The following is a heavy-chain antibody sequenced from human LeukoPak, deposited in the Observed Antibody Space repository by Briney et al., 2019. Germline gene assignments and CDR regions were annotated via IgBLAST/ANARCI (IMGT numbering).Heavy chain of an antibody. CDR2: IYPGDSET. CDR3: ASKLGFGSNSDDYYYYYMEL. D-gene: IGHD3-10*01. Sequence: GESLKISCKASGYGSTKYWIGWVRQMPGKGLEWMGLIYPGDSETRYSPSFQGQVTISADKSINTAYLQWNSLKASDTAMYYCASKLGFGSNSDDYYYYYMELWGRGTTVIVSS. V-gene: IGHV5-51*01. CDR1: GYGSTKYW. J-gene: IGHJ6*03.